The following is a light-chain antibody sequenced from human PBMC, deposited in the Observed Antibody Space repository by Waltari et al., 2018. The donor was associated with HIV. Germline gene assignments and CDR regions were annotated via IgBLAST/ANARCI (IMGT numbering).Light chain of an antibody. CDR2: GNS. Sequence: QSVLTQPPSVSGAPGQRVTISCTGSSSNIGAGYHVHWYQQLPGTAPKLLIYGNSNRPSGVPDRFSGSKSGTSASLAITGLQAEYEADYYCQSHDSSLSGYVFGTGTKVTVL. CDR1: SSNIGAGYH. V-gene: IGLV1-40*01. J-gene: IGLJ1*01. CDR3: QSHDSSLSGYV.